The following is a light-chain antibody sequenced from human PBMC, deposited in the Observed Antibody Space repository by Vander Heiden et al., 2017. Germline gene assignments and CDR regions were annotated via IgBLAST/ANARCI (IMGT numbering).Light chain of an antibody. J-gene: IGKJ2*01. CDR2: WAS. CDR3: QQYYSTPYT. V-gene: IGKV4-1*01. Sequence: DLVMTPSPDSLAVSLGERATINCKSSQSVIYSSNDKNYLAWYQQKAGQPPKLLIYWASTRESGVPDRFSGSGSGTDFTLTISSLQAEDVAVYYCQQYYSTPYTFGQGTKV. CDR1: QSVIYSSNDKNY.